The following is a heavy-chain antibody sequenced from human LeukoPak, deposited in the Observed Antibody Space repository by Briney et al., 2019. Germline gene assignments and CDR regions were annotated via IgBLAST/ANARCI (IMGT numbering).Heavy chain of an antibody. D-gene: IGHD3-3*01. CDR1: GFTFSSHN. CDR3: AKDGEWTFDI. Sequence: PGGSLRLSCVASGFTFSSHNMNWVRQAPGKGLEWVSYISSSYNTIYYRDSVQGRFIISRDNAKNSLSLQMNSLRAEDSGIYYCAKDGEWTFDIWGQGTMVTVSS. CDR2: ISSSYNTI. J-gene: IGHJ3*02. V-gene: IGHV3-48*03.